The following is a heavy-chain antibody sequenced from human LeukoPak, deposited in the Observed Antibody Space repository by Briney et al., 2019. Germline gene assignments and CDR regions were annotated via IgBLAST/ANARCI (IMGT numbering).Heavy chain of an antibody. V-gene: IGHV3-74*01. Sequence: GGSLRLSCAASGFTFSSYWMHWVRQAPGKGLVWVSRINSDGSSTSYADSVKGRLTISRDNAKNTLYLQMNSLRAEDTAVYYCAREIYYYGSGSYYRSLDYWGQGTLVTVSS. CDR3: AREIYYYGSGSYYRSLDY. CDR1: GFTFSSYW. D-gene: IGHD3-10*01. CDR2: INSDGSST. J-gene: IGHJ4*02.